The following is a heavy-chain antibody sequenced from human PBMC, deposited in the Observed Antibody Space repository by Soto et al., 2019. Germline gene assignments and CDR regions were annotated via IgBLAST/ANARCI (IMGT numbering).Heavy chain of an antibody. CDR2: IWYDGSNK. CDR3: ARDYEVAVDY. V-gene: IGHV3-33*01. CDR1: GFTFSSYA. D-gene: IGHD3-3*01. Sequence: QVQLVESGGGVVQPGRSLRLSCAASGFTFSSYAMHWVRQAPGKGLEWVAVIWYDGSNKYYADSVKGRFTISRDNSKNTLYLQMNSLRAEDTAVYYCARDYEVAVDYWGQGTLVTVSS. J-gene: IGHJ4*02.